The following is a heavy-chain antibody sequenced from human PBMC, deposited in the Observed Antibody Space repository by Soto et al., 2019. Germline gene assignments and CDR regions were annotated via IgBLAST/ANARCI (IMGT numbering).Heavy chain of an antibody. Sequence: GGSLRLSCAASGFTFSSYAMHWVRQAQGKGLEWVAVISYDGRNKYYADSVKGRFTTSRDNSKNTRYLQMNSLRAEDTAVYYCARISGYGDDYWYLDLWGRGTLVTVSS. V-gene: IGHV3-30*04. D-gene: IGHD4-17*01. CDR3: ARISGYGDDYWYLDL. J-gene: IGHJ2*01. CDR2: ISYDGRNK. CDR1: GFTFSSYA.